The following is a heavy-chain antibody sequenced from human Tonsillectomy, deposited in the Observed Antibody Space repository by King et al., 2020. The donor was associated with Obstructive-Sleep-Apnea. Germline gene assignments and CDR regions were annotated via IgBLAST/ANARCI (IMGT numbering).Heavy chain of an antibody. J-gene: IGHJ4*02. Sequence: VQLQESGPGLVKPSQTLSLTCTVSGGSISSGGYYWNWIRQHPGKGLEWIGNIYYSGSTYYNPSLKSRVTISVDTSKNQFSLKLSSVTAADTAVYYCARTPYYDILTGYSPYFDYWGPGTLVTVSS. D-gene: IGHD3-9*01. CDR1: GGSISSGGYY. CDR3: ARTPYYDILTGYSPYFDY. V-gene: IGHV4-31*03. CDR2: IYYSGST.